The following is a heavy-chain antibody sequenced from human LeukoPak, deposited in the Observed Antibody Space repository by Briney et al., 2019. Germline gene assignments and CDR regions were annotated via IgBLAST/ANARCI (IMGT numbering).Heavy chain of an antibody. CDR3: ANWIGSSSRDY. J-gene: IGHJ4*02. CDR1: GFTFSSYA. Sequence: GGSLRLSCAASGFTFSSYAMRWVRQAPGKGLEWVSAISGSGGSTYYADSVKGRFTISRDNSNNTLYLQMNSLRAEDTAVYYCANWIGSSSRDYWGQGTLVTVSS. V-gene: IGHV3-23*01. D-gene: IGHD6-6*01. CDR2: ISGSGGST.